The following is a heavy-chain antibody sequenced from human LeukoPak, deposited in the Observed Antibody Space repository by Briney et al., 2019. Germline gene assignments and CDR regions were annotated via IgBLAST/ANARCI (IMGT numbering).Heavy chain of an antibody. CDR2: IYSSGST. J-gene: IGHJ4*02. Sequence: PSETLSLTCTVSGGSISSYYWSWFRQPAGEGLEWIGRIYSSGSTDYNPSLNSRVTMSVDTSMNQFSLRLTSVTAADTAVYYCARTRFYYDSSGYPDYWGQGTLVTVSS. D-gene: IGHD3-22*01. CDR1: GGSISSYY. CDR3: ARTRFYYDSSGYPDY. V-gene: IGHV4-4*07.